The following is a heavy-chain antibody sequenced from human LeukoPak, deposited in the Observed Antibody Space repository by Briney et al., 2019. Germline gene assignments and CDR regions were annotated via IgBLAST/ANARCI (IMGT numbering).Heavy chain of an antibody. CDR1: GGSISSSSYY. D-gene: IGHD2-2*01. Sequence: PSETLSLTCTVSGGSISSSSYYWSWVRQPAGKGLEWIGCIYASGSTNYNPSLKSRVTISVDTPKNLLSLKLTSVTAADTAVYYCAGAPAGSLNWQSPVDYWGQGTLVTVSS. V-gene: IGHV4-61*02. J-gene: IGHJ4*02. CDR2: IYASGST. CDR3: AGAPAGSLNWQSPVDY.